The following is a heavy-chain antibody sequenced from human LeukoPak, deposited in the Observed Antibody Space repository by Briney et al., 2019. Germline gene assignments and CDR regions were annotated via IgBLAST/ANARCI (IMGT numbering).Heavy chain of an antibody. J-gene: IGHJ4*02. CDR3: ARDDRITIFGVVIPKPYDY. Sequence: GGSLRLSCAASGFTFSSYWMSWVRQAPGKGLEWVANIKQDGSEKYYVDSVKGRFTISRDNAKNSLYLQMNGLRAEDTAVYYCARDDRITIFGVVIPKPYDYWGQGTLVTVSS. V-gene: IGHV3-7*01. CDR1: GFTFSSYW. CDR2: IKQDGSEK. D-gene: IGHD3-3*01.